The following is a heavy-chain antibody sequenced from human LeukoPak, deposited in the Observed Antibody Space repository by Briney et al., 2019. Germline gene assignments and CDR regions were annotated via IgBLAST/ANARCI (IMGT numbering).Heavy chain of an antibody. CDR1: GGSFSGYY. J-gene: IGHJ3*02. CDR2: INHSGST. CDR3: ARGYAFDI. V-gene: IGHV4-34*01. Sequence: PSETLSLTCAVYGGSFSGYYWSWIRQPPGKGLEWIGEINHSGSTNYNPSLKSRVTISVDTSKNQFSLKLSSVTAADTAVYYCARGYAFDIWGQGTMVTASS.